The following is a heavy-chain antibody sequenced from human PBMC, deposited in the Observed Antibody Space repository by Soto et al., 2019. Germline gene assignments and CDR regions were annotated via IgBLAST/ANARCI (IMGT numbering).Heavy chain of an antibody. J-gene: IGHJ3*02. CDR3: ARWVRGSYSDAFAI. V-gene: IGHV4-39*01. Sequence: SETLSLSCTVSGGSISDDTYYLGWIRQPPGKGLEWIGSIYYSGTSSYNPSLKSRVTMSVDTSKKQLSLRLSSVTAADTAVYYFARWVRGSYSDAFAIWGQRTMVIVSS. CDR2: IYYSGTS. D-gene: IGHD3-16*01. CDR1: GGSISDDTYY.